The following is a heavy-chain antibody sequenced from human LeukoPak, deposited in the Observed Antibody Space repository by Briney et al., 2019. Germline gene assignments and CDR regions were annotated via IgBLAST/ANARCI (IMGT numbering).Heavy chain of an antibody. CDR2: IHSSGTT. Sequence: MSSETLSLTCTVSGGSISGSDWSWIRQPPGKGMELVGFIHSSGTTNYNPSLKSRVTMPVDTSKTQFPLNLDSVTAADTAVYYCTRHTAKTYSSSSDWSDPWGQGTLVTVSS. D-gene: IGHD6-6*01. CDR1: GGSISGSD. CDR3: TRHTAKTYSSSSDWSDP. J-gene: IGHJ5*02. V-gene: IGHV4-4*09.